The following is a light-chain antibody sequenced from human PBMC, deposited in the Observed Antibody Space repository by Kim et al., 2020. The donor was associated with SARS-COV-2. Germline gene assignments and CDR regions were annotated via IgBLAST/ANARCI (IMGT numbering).Light chain of an antibody. V-gene: IGLV1-44*01. CDR3: AAWDDSLSGPV. CDR2: SNN. Sequence: ELTQPPSASGTPGQRVTISCSGSYSNIGRNTINWYQQLPGTAPKLLIYSNNERPSGVPDRFSGSKSGTSAYLAISGLLSGDEADYYCAAWDDSLSGPVFGGGTQLTVL. J-gene: IGLJ3*02. CDR1: YSNIGRNT.